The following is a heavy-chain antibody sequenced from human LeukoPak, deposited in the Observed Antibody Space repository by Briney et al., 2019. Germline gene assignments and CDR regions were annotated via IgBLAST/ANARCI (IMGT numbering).Heavy chain of an antibody. CDR3: ARDRDWFDP. Sequence: SETLSLTCAVYGGSFSGYYWSWIRQPPGKGLEWIGEINHSGSTNYNPSLKSRVTISVDTSKNQFSLKLSSVTAADTAVYYCARDRDWFDPWGQGTLVTVSS. CDR2: INHSGST. V-gene: IGHV4-34*01. J-gene: IGHJ5*02. CDR1: GGSFSGYY.